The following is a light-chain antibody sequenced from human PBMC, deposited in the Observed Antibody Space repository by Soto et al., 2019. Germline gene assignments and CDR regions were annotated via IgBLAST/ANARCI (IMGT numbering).Light chain of an antibody. Sequence: ESVVTQARGTLSLTQGVRVPLSCRASQSVSSTYLAWCQQKPGQAPRLLIYGASTRATGIPDRFSGTGSGTDFTLTISRLELEDFAVYYCQHFGDSPITFGQGTRLEIK. CDR3: QHFGDSPIT. V-gene: IGKV3-20*01. CDR2: GAS. J-gene: IGKJ5*01. CDR1: QSVSSTY.